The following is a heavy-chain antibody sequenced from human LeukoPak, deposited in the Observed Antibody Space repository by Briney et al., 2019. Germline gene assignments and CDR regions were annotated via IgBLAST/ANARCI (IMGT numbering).Heavy chain of an antibody. V-gene: IGHV3-23*01. CDR2: ISGSGSNT. CDR1: GFTFDDYG. Sequence: GGSLRLSCAASGFTFDDYGMNWVRQAPGKGLEWVSGISGSGSNTYYADSVKGRFTISRDNSKNTLYLQMNSLRAEDTAVYYCAKAGGGLGPFDYWGQGTLVTVSS. CDR3: AKAGGGLGPFDY. D-gene: IGHD1-26*01. J-gene: IGHJ4*02.